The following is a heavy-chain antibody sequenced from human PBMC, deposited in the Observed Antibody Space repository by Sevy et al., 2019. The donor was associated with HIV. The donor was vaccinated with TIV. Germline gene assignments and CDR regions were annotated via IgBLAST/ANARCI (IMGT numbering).Heavy chain of an antibody. CDR2: IKQDGFEK. CDR3: ARGDYYDSSGFYIDAFDV. D-gene: IGHD3-22*01. J-gene: IGHJ3*01. CDR1: GFTFSNYW. V-gene: IGHV3-7*04. Sequence: GGSLRLSCAASGFTFSNYWMNWVRQAPGKGLEWVANIKQDGFEKYFVDSVKGRFTISRDNAKNSLYLQMNSLRAEDTAVYYCARGDYYDSSGFYIDAFDVWGQGTMVTVSS.